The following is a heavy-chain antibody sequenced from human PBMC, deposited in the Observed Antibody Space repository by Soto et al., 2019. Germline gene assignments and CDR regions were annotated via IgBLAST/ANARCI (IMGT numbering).Heavy chain of an antibody. J-gene: IGHJ4*02. CDR3: ARHRAYSSSWATCYLDY. CDR2: ISAYNGNT. V-gene: IGHV1-18*01. D-gene: IGHD6-13*01. Sequence: QVQLVQSGAEVKKPGASVKVSCKASGYTFTSYGISWVRQAPGQGLEWMGWISAYNGNTNYAQKLQGRVTMTTDTSTSTADRELRRLRSAATAGDYCARHRAYSSSWATCYLDYWGQGTLVTVSS. CDR1: GYTFTSYG.